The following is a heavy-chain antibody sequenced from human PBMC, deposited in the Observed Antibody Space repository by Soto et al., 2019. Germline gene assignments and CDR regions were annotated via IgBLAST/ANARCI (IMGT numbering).Heavy chain of an antibody. CDR1: GFNFNTYS. J-gene: IGHJ4*01. D-gene: IGHD1-1*01. V-gene: IGHV3-30*14. CDR3: ARDGREAGTFDY. CDR2: ISYDGAQK. Sequence: GGSLRLSCAASGFNFNTYSMQWVRQAPGKGLEWVAVISYDGAQKYYVDSVKGRFTLSRDNSKNTLYVQMNSLRVEDTAVYYCARDGREAGTFDYWGHGTLVTVSS.